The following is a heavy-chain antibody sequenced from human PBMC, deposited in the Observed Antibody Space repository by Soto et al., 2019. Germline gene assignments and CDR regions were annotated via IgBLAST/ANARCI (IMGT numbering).Heavy chain of an antibody. Sequence: SETLSLTCTVSGGSISSYYWSWIRQPPGKGLEWIGYIYYSGSTNYNPSLKSRVTISVDTSKNQFSLKLSSVTAADTAVYYCARVGGYCSGGSCQRLYYYYYMDVWGKGTTVTVSS. CDR3: ARVGGYCSGGSCQRLYYYYYMDV. V-gene: IGHV4-59*01. D-gene: IGHD2-15*01. J-gene: IGHJ6*03. CDR2: IYYSGST. CDR1: GGSISSYY.